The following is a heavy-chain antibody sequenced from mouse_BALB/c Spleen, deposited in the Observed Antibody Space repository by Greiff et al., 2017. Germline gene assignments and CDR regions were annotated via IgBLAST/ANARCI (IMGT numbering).Heavy chain of an antibody. CDR2: INPGSGGT. CDR3: ARGVYYRYDVNYAMDY. CDR1: GYAFTNYL. D-gene: IGHD2-14*01. Sequence: VQLQQSGAELVRPGTSVKVSCKASGYAFTNYLIEWVKQRPGQGLEWIGVINPGSGGTNYNEKFKGKATLTADKSSSTAYMQLSSLTSDDSAVYFCARGVYYRYDVNYAMDYWGQGTSVTVSS. V-gene: IGHV1-54*03. J-gene: IGHJ4*01.